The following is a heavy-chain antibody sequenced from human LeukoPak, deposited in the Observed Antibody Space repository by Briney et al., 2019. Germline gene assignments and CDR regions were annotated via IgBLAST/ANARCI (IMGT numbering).Heavy chain of an antibody. CDR1: GFTFSSYG. Sequence: PGGSLRLSCAASGFTFSSYGMHWVRQAPGKGLEWVAFIRYDGSNKYYADSVKGRFTISRDNSKNTLYLQMNSLRAEDTAVYYCAKVSDPMVRGVPDYWGQGTLVTVSS. CDR3: AKVSDPMVRGVPDY. J-gene: IGHJ4*02. V-gene: IGHV3-30*02. D-gene: IGHD3-10*01. CDR2: IRYDGSNK.